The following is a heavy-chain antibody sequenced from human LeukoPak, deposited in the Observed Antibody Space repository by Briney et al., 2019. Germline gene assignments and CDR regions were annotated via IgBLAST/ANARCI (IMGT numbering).Heavy chain of an antibody. V-gene: IGHV3-30-3*01. J-gene: IGHJ4*02. Sequence: GGSLRLSCAASGFTFSSYAMHWVRQAPGKGLEWVALISYDGSNKYYADSVKGRFTISRDNSKNTLYLQMNSLRAEDTAVYYCAKDPFAYGDYSSDYWGQGTLVTVSS. CDR1: GFTFSSYA. CDR3: AKDPFAYGDYSSDY. D-gene: IGHD4-17*01. CDR2: ISYDGSNK.